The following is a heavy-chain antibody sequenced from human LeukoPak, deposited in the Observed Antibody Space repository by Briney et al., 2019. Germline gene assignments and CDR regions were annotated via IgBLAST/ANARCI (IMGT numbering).Heavy chain of an antibody. CDR2: INGIGVNT. Sequence: GGSLRLSCAASGFTFSSYAMSWVRQAPGKGLEWVSTINGIGVNTYYTDSVKGRFTVSRDNSKNTVYLQVNSLRAEDTAVYYCAKRRGCSGSSCYSDHWGQGTLVTVSS. D-gene: IGHD2-15*01. CDR3: AKRRGCSGSSCYSDH. J-gene: IGHJ4*02. CDR1: GFTFSSYA. V-gene: IGHV3-23*01.